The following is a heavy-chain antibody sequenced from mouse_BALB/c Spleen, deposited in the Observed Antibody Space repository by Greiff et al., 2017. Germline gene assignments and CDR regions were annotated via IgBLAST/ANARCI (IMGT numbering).Heavy chain of an antibody. CDR1: GYTFTSYW. CDR2: INPSNGRT. Sequence: QVQLQQPGAELVKPGASVKLSCKASGYTFTSYWMHWVKQRPGQGLEWIGEINPSNGRTNYNEKFKSKATLTVDKSSSTAYMQLSSLTSEDSAVYYCARYYGSSYGYWYFDVWGAGTTVTVSS. CDR3: ARYYGSSYGYWYFDV. D-gene: IGHD1-1*01. V-gene: IGHV1S81*02. J-gene: IGHJ1*01.